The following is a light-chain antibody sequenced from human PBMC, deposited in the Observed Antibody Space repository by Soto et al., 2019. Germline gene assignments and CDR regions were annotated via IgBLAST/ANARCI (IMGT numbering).Light chain of an antibody. CDR2: DAS. V-gene: IGKV3-11*01. CDR3: QPYNNWPLT. Sequence: EIVLTQSPATLSLSPGERATLSCRASQSVSSYLAWYQQKPGQAPRLLIYDASNRATGIPARFSGSGSGTDFTLSIGSLQSEDFAIYYCQPYNNWPLTFGGGTKVDIK. CDR1: QSVSSY. J-gene: IGKJ4*01.